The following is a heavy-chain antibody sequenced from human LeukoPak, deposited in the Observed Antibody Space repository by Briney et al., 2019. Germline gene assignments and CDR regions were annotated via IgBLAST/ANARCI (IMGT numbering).Heavy chain of an antibody. CDR3: PRVARDYVESSRIDY. Sequence: GASVKVSCKASGYTFTCYYMHWVRQAPGQGLDWMGWINPNSGGTNYAQKFQGRATMTRDTSISTAPMELSRLSSDHPAVSYCPRVARDYVESSRIDYWGEGTLVTVSS. CDR2: INPNSGGT. V-gene: IGHV1-2*02. CDR1: GYTFTCYY. D-gene: IGHD4-17*01. J-gene: IGHJ4*02.